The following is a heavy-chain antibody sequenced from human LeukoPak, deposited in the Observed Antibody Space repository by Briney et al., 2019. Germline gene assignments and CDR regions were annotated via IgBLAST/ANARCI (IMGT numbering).Heavy chain of an antibody. J-gene: IGHJ6*03. CDR2: ITNSGGTT. Sequence: GGSLRLSCVASGFIFSNYAMSWVRQAPGKGLQCISTITNSGGTTYYADSVRGRFTISRDNSKNTLDLQMKSLRAEDTAVYYCAKGGGWSWSYYYHYMDVWGKGTTVTISS. CDR1: GFIFSNYA. CDR3: AKGGGWSWSYYYHYMDV. V-gene: IGHV3-23*01. D-gene: IGHD3-10*01.